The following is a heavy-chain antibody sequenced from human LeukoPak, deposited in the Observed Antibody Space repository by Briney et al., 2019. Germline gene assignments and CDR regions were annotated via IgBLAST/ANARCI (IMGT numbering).Heavy chain of an antibody. Sequence: GRSLRLSCAASGFTFSSYGMHWVRQAPGKGLEWVAVISYDGSNKYYADSVKGRFTISRDNSKNTLYLQMNSLRAEDTAVYYCAKDWGIAAAGSPCGMVVYGHGATVAVSS. CDR3: AKDWGIAAAGSPCGMVV. CDR1: GFTFSSYG. D-gene: IGHD6-13*01. CDR2: ISYDGSNK. J-gene: IGHJ6*01. V-gene: IGHV3-30*18.